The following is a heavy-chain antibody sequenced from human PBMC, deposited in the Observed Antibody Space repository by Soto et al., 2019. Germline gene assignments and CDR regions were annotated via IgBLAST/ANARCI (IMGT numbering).Heavy chain of an antibody. CDR1: GDSVSSNSAA. J-gene: IGHJ5*02. Sequence: PSQTLSLTCAISGDSVSSNSAAWNWIRQSPSRGLEWLGRTYYRSKWYNDYAVSVKSRITINPDTSKNQFSLQLNSVTPEDTAVYYCARDKYSSGWFYNWFDPWGQGTLVTVSS. V-gene: IGHV6-1*01. CDR2: TYYRSKWYN. CDR3: ARDKYSSGWFYNWFDP. D-gene: IGHD6-19*01.